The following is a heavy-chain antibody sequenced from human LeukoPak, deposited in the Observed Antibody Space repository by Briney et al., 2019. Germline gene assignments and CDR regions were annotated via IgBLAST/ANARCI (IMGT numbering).Heavy chain of an antibody. V-gene: IGHV1-2*02. CDR1: GYTFTGYY. CDR3: ARHLGGATSFDY. J-gene: IGHJ4*02. Sequence: ASVKVSCKASGYTFTGYYVHWVRQAPGQGLEWLGWINPNSGGTNYAQKFQGRVTMTRDTSISTAYMELCRLRYDDTAVYYCARHLGGATSFDYWGQGTLVTVSS. D-gene: IGHD3-16*01. CDR2: INPNSGGT.